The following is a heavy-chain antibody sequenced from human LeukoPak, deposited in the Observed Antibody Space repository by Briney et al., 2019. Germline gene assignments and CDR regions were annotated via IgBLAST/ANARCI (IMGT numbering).Heavy chain of an antibody. D-gene: IGHD3-10*01. CDR3: ARLGRRITMVRGVNNAFDI. Sequence: GESLKISCKGSGYSFTSYWIGWVRQMPGKGLEWMGIIYPGDSDTRYSPSFQGQVTISADKSISTAYLQWSSLKASDTATYYCARLGRRITMVRGVNNAFDIWGQGTMVTVSS. CDR1: GYSFTSYW. J-gene: IGHJ3*02. CDR2: IYPGDSDT. V-gene: IGHV5-51*01.